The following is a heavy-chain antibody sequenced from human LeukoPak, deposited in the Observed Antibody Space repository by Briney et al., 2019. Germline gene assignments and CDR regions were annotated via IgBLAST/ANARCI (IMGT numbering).Heavy chain of an antibody. V-gene: IGHV1-69*04. D-gene: IGHD6-13*01. CDR2: IIPFIDIT. J-gene: IGHJ5*02. CDR3: ARDRASEQLENWFDP. CDR1: GGTFGNYA. Sequence: ASLKVSCKTSGGTFGNYAVSWVRQAPGQGLEWMGRIIPFIDITDYVQKFQGRITITADKSTSTAFLEVRSLRSEDTAVYYCARDRASEQLENWFDPWGQGTLVTVSS.